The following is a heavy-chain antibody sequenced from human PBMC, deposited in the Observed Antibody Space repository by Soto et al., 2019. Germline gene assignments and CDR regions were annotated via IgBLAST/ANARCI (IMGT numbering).Heavy chain of an antibody. D-gene: IGHD6-19*01. Sequence: QVQLVQSGAEVKKPGASVKFSCKASGYTFTSYAMHWLRQAPVQRLELMGWISAGNGNTKYSQKFQGRVTITRDTSESTAYMELISMRYEVTAVYYCARSEVVAGDCDYWGQGTLVPVSS. J-gene: IGHJ4*02. V-gene: IGHV1-3*01. CDR3: ARSEVVAGDCDY. CDR1: GYTFTSYA. CDR2: ISAGNGNT.